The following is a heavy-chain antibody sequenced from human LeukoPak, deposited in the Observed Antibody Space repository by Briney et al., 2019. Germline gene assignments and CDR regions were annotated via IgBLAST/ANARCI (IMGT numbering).Heavy chain of an antibody. J-gene: IGHJ5*02. CDR1: GGSISSYY. Sequence: SETLSLTCTVSGGSISSYYWSWIRQPPGKGLEWIGYIYYSGSTNYNPSLKSRVTISVDTSKNQFSLKLSSVTAADTAVYYCARGGGRYYWFDPWGQGTLVTVSS. D-gene: IGHD1-14*01. CDR2: IYYSGST. CDR3: ARGGGRYYWFDP. V-gene: IGHV4-59*01.